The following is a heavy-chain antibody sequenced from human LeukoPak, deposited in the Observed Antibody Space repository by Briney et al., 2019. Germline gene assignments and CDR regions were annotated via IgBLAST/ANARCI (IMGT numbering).Heavy chain of an antibody. V-gene: IGHV4-30-2*01. CDR1: GDSITSGGYY. D-gene: IGHD3/OR15-3a*01. CDR2: VHHSGSS. Sequence: SETLSLTCTVSGDSITSGGYYWSWIRQPPGKGLEWIGYVHHSGSSYYNPSLKSRVSTSVDRTNNQFSLKLSSVTAADTAVYYCAKGAARTGWFDPWGQGALVIVSS. J-gene: IGHJ5*02. CDR3: AKGAARTGWFDP.